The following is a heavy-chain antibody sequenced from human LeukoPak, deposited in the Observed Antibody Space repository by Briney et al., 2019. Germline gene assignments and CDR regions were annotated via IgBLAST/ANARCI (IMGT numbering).Heavy chain of an antibody. CDR3: ASSGSSMYSSGWYGGDY. V-gene: IGHV4-59*08. CDR1: GGSISSYY. CDR2: TYYSGST. D-gene: IGHD6-19*01. Sequence: KPSETLSLTCTVSGGSISSYYWSWIRQPPGKGLEWIGYTYYSGSTNYNPSLKSRVTISVDTSKNQFSLKLSSVTAADTAVYYCASSGSSMYSSGWYGGDYWGQGTLVTVSS. J-gene: IGHJ4*02.